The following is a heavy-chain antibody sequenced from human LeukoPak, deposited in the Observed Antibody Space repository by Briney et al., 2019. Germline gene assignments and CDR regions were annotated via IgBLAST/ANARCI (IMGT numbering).Heavy chain of an antibody. Sequence: ASVKASCKASGYSFTSYGISWVRQAPGQGLEWMGWISGSLGNTKYAQKLQGRVTVTTDTSTNTAYMELRSLTSDDTAVYYCARESPRNDAFDIWGQGTMVTVSS. CDR2: ISGSLGNT. J-gene: IGHJ3*02. CDR3: ARESPRNDAFDI. V-gene: IGHV1-18*01. CDR1: GYSFTSYG.